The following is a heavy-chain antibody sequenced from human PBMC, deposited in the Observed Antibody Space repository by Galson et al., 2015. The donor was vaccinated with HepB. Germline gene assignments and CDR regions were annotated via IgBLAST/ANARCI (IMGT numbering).Heavy chain of an antibody. J-gene: IGHJ4*02. CDR3: ARDRSSYYGSGSYQGLFDY. Sequence: SVKVSCKASGGTFSSYTISWVRQAPGQGLEWMGRIIPILGIANYAQKFQGRVTITADKSTSTAYMELSSLRSEDTAVYYCARDRSSYYGSGSYQGLFDYWGQGTLVTVSS. V-gene: IGHV1-69*04. D-gene: IGHD3-10*01. CDR1: GGTFSSYT. CDR2: IIPILGIA.